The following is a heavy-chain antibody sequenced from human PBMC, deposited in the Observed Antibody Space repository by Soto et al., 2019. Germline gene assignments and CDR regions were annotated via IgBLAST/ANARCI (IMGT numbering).Heavy chain of an antibody. CDR1: GFTFSSYA. Sequence: RLSCAASGFTFSSYAMSWVRQAPGKGLEWVSAISGSGGSTYYADSVKGRFTISRDNSKNTLYLQMNSLRAEDTAVYYCAKDRRYYYDSSGYPYWGQGTLVTVSS. CDR3: AKDRRYYYDSSGYPY. J-gene: IGHJ4*02. D-gene: IGHD3-22*01. CDR2: ISGSGGST. V-gene: IGHV3-23*01.